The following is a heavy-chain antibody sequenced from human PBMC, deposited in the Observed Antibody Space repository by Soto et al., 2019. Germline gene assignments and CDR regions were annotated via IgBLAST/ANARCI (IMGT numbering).Heavy chain of an antibody. D-gene: IGHD7-27*01. J-gene: IGHJ6*02. V-gene: IGHV1-69*01. CDR3: AGGAKTGGYYYYGMDV. CDR1: GGTFSSYA. Sequence: QVQLVQSGAEVKKPGSSVKVSCKASGGTFSSYAISWVRQAPGQGLEWMGGIIPIFGTANYAQKFQGRVAETAGEPAETAYMDRRGRRAEDAAVYDWAGGAKTGGYYYYGMDVWGQGTTVTVSS. CDR2: IIPIFGTA.